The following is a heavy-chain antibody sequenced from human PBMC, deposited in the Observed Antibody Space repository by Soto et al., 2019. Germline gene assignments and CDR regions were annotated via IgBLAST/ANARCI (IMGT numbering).Heavy chain of an antibody. CDR2: ISGSGTST. CDR1: RLTLSSDA. CDR3: GKDQVGSSVYYVDYDL. J-gene: IGHJ2*01. D-gene: IGHD3-22*01. V-gene: IGHV3-23*01. Sequence: SLRRPGVPSRLTLSSDAQSWGPQAPGKGLEWVSSISGSGTSTTYAGSVKGRLSISRYNSKNTGYVSRNSLRDEDTAVYYCGKDQVGSSVYYVDYDLW.